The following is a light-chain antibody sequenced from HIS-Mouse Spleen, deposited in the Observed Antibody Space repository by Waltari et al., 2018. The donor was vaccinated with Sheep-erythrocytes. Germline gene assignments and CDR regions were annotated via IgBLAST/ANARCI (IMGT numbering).Light chain of an antibody. J-gene: IGLJ2*01. Sequence: QSALTQPASVSGSPGQSITIPCTGTSSDVGRYNLVSWYHQHPGKAPKLLIYEGSKRPPEVSNRVSGSKSGNTASLTISELQAEDEADYYCCSYAGSSTLVFGGGTKLTVL. CDR3: CSYAGSSTLV. CDR2: EGS. V-gene: IGLV2-23*01. CDR1: SSDVGRYNL.